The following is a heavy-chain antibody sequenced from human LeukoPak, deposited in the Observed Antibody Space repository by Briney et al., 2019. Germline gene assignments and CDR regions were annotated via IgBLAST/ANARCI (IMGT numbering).Heavy chain of an antibody. CDR2: IYPGDYET. D-gene: IGHD2-21*02. V-gene: IGHV5-51*01. CDR3: AIPPGYCGNDCSFDH. Sequence: GESLKISCEGSGYSFSNYRIGWVRQMPGKGLEWMGIIYPGDYETRYSPSFQGLVTISVDKSISTAYLQWSSLKASDTAMYYCAIPPGYCGNDCSFDHWGQGTLATVSS. J-gene: IGHJ4*02. CDR1: GYSFSNYR.